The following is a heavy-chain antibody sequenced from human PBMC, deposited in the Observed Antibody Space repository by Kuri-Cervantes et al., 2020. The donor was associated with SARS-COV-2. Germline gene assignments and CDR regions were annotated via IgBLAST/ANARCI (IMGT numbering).Heavy chain of an antibody. D-gene: IGHD5-12*01. Sequence: SETLSLTCAVYGGSFSGYYWSWIRQPPGKGLEWIGEINHSGSTYYNPSLKSLVTISVDTSKNQFSLKLSSVTAADTAVYYCARHSVATISDAFDIWGQGTMVTVSS. CDR3: ARHSVATISDAFDI. CDR2: INHSGST. CDR1: GGSFSGYY. V-gene: IGHV4-34*01. J-gene: IGHJ3*02.